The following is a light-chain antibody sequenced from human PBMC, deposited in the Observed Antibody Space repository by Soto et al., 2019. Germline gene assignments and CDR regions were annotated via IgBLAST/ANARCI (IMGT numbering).Light chain of an antibody. CDR1: SSNIGNNY. J-gene: IGLJ1*01. V-gene: IGLV1-51*01. CDR2: DNN. Sequence: QSVLTQPPSVSAAPGQKVTISCSGSSSNIGNNYVSWYQQLPGTAPKLLIYDNNKRPSGIPDRFSGSKSGTSATLGITGLQTGDEADYYCGTWDNSLSAGPYVFGTGTKLTVL. CDR3: GTWDNSLSAGPYV.